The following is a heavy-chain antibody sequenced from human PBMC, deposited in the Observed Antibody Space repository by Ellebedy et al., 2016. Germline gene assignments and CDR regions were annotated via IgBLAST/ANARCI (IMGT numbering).Heavy chain of an antibody. D-gene: IGHD3-10*01. Sequence: GGSLRLSXAASGFTFSSYGMHWVRQAPGKGLEWVAVISYDGSNKYYADSVKGRFTISRDNSKNTLYLQMNSLRAEDTAVYYCAKDSLPGSYYPRAFDYWGQGTLVTVSS. CDR1: GFTFSSYG. J-gene: IGHJ4*02. CDR2: ISYDGSNK. CDR3: AKDSLPGSYYPRAFDY. V-gene: IGHV3-30*18.